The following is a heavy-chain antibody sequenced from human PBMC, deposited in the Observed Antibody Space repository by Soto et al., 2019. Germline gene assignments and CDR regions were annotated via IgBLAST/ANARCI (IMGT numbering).Heavy chain of an antibody. V-gene: IGHV3-30-3*01. CDR1: GFTFSSYA. D-gene: IGHD2-2*01. J-gene: IGHJ1*01. CDR2: ISYDGSNK. Sequence: PGGSLRLSCAASGFTFSSYAMHWVRQAPGKGLEWVAVISYDGSNKYYADSVKGRFTISRDNSKNTLYLQMNSLRAEDTAVYYCASPRSYALFQHWGQGTLVTVS. CDR3: ASPRSYALFQH.